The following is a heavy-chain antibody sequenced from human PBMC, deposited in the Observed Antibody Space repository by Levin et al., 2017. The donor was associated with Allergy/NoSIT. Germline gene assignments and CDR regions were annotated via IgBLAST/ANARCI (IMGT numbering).Heavy chain of an antibody. CDR3: ARATGGRGSDWAFDP. J-gene: IGHJ5*02. D-gene: IGHD3-16*01. Sequence: GGSLRLSCAASGFTFSSYSMNWVRQAPGKGLEWVSSISSSSSYIYYADSVKGRFTISRDNAKNSLYLQMNSLRAEDTAVYYCARATGGRGSDWAFDPWGQGTLVTVSS. V-gene: IGHV3-21*01. CDR1: GFTFSSYS. CDR2: ISSSSSYI.